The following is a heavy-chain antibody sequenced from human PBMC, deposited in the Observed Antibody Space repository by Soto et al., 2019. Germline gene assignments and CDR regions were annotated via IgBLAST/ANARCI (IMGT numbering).Heavy chain of an antibody. Sequence: GGSLRLSCAASGFTFSDYYMSWIRQAPGKGLEWVSYISSSSSYTNYADSVKGRFTISRDNAKNSLYLQMNSLRAEDTAVYYCARTSRGYCSGGSCYSGRFDPWGQGXLVTVSS. CDR3: ARTSRGYCSGGSCYSGRFDP. V-gene: IGHV3-11*06. J-gene: IGHJ5*02. D-gene: IGHD2-15*01. CDR2: ISSSSSYT. CDR1: GFTFSDYY.